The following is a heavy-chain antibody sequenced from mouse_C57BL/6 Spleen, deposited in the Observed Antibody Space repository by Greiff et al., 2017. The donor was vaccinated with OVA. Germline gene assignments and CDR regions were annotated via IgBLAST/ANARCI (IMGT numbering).Heavy chain of an antibody. Sequence: EVKVEESGGGLVKPGGSLKLSCAASGFTFSSYAMSWVRQTPDKRLEWVATISAGGSYTYYPDNVKGRFTISRDNAKNNLYLPRSHLKSDDTAMYYIARDRTYYLDAMDYWGKGTSVTVSS. CDR1: GFTFSSYA. J-gene: IGHJ4*01. V-gene: IGHV5-4*01. CDR3: ARDRTYYLDAMDY. CDR2: ISAGGSYT. D-gene: IGHD2-10*01.